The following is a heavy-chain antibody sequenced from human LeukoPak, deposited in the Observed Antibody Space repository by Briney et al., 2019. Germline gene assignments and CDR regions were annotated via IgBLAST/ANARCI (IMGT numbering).Heavy chain of an antibody. J-gene: IGHJ5*02. CDR3: ARHSNWNGGVDWFDP. Sequence: PSETLSLTCTVSGGSINSASNYWTWIRQPPGKGLEWIGYIYHSGATYPNPSLESRVTMSIDTSKNQFSLKLNSVTAADTAVYYCARHSNWNGGVDWFDPWGQGTQVTVSS. CDR1: GGSINSASNY. V-gene: IGHV4-30-2*01. D-gene: IGHD1-20*01. CDR2: IYHSGAT.